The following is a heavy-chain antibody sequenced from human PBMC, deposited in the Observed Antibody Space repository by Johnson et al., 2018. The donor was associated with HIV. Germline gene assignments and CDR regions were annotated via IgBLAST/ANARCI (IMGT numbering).Heavy chain of an antibody. Sequence: QVQLVESGGGVVQPGRSLRLSCAASAFTFSNYGMHWVRRAPGKGLEWVAGMWYDGSKKNYAYSVRGRFTISRDNSKNTLYLQMNSLRAEDTAVYYCATDYNFWSGRPDSFDVWGQGTMVTVSS. CDR3: ATDYNFWSGRPDSFDV. CDR2: MWYDGSKK. V-gene: IGHV3-33*01. CDR1: AFTFSNYG. J-gene: IGHJ3*01. D-gene: IGHD3-3*01.